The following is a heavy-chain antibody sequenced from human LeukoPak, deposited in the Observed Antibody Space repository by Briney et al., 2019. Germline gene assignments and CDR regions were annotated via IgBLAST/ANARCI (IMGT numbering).Heavy chain of an antibody. J-gene: IGHJ4*02. Sequence: GGSLRLSCAASGFTVSSYAMNWVRQAPGKVLEWVATISTSGGSTYYADFVKGRFTISRDNSKNTLYLQMNSLRAEDTAVYYCAKNGHGSGSYCPRTKFYFDYWGQGTLVTVSS. V-gene: IGHV3-23*01. CDR1: GFTVSSYA. D-gene: IGHD3-10*01. CDR2: ISTSGGST. CDR3: AKNGHGSGSYCPRTKFYFDY.